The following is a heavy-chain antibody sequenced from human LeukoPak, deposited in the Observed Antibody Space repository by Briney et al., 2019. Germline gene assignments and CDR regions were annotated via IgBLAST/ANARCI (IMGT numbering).Heavy chain of an antibody. V-gene: IGHV3-9*01. CDR3: AKDTQWGIAVAGHPVGYFDY. Sequence: PGGSLRLSCAASGFTFDDYGMSWVRQAPGKGLEWVSGISWNSGSIGYVDSVKGRFTISRDNAKNSLYLQMNSLRAEDTALYYCAKDTQWGIAVAGHPVGYFDYWGQGTLVTVSS. J-gene: IGHJ4*02. CDR2: ISWNSGSI. D-gene: IGHD6-19*01. CDR1: GFTFDDYG.